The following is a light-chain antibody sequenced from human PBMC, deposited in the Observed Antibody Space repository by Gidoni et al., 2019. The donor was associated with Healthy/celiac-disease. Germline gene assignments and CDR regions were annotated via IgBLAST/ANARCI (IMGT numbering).Light chain of an antibody. CDR2: AAS. V-gene: IGKV1-39*01. Sequence: DIQMTQSPSSLSASVGDRVTITCRASQSISSYLNWYQQKPGKAPKLLIYAASSLQSGVPSRFSGSGSGPDFTLTISRLQPEDFAPYYCQPSYSTPRTFGQGTKVEIK. CDR3: QPSYSTPRT. CDR1: QSISSY. J-gene: IGKJ1*01.